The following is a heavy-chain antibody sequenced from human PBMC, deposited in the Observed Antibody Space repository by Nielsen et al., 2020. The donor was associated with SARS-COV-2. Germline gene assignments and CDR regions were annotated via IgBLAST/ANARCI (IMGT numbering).Heavy chain of an antibody. V-gene: IGHV4-59*01. D-gene: IGHD3-16*01. Sequence: SETLSLTCTVSGGSISSYYWSWIRQPPGKGLEWIGYIYYSGSTNYNPSLKSRVAISVDTSKNQFSLKLSSVTAADTAVYYCARVGGVEFDYWGQGTLVTVSS. CDR2: IYYSGST. CDR3: ARVGGVEFDY. CDR1: GGSISSYY. J-gene: IGHJ4*02.